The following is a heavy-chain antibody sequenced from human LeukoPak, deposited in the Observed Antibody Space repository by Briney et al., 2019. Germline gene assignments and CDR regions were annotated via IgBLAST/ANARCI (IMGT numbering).Heavy chain of an antibody. D-gene: IGHD6-19*01. J-gene: IGHJ5*02. Sequence: GGSLRLSCVASGFTFSRYDMHWVRQAPGKGLEWVAVTSYDGDNDIYADSVKGRFTISRDNSKNTLHLQMNSLRAEDTAVYYCARASAVTGAFRDNWFDPWGQGTLVTVSS. V-gene: IGHV3-30-3*01. CDR3: ARASAVTGAFRDNWFDP. CDR2: TSYDGDND. CDR1: GFTFSRYD.